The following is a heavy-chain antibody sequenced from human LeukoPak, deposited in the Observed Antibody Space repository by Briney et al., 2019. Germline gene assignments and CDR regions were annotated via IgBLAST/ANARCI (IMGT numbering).Heavy chain of an antibody. CDR3: ARVTMVAGASYNWFVV. CDR1: AFTLSRNW. Sequence: PGGSLRLSCAASAFTLSRNWMSWVRQAPGKGPEWVAVIWSDGSNKHYADSARGRFTISRDNSKNTLYLQMNSLRADDTAVYYCARVTMVAGASYNWFVVWGQGTLVTVST. J-gene: IGHJ5*02. D-gene: IGHD2-15*01. V-gene: IGHV3-33*08. CDR2: IWSDGSNK.